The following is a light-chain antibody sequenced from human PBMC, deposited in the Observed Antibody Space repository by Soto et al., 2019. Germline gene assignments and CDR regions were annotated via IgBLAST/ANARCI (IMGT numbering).Light chain of an antibody. CDR2: RVS. V-gene: IGKV3D-20*02. J-gene: IGKJ5*01. CDR1: QSVSNRY. CDR3: QQHNQWPIT. Sequence: EVVLTQSPCTLSLSPGEGATLSCRASQSVSNRYFAWYQQKPGQAPRLLIYRVSSRATGIPDRFSGSGSGTEFTLTINSLQSEDSAVYYCQQHNQWPITFGQGTRLEIK.